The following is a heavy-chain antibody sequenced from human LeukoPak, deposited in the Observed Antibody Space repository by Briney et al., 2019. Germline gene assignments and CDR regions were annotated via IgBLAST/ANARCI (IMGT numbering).Heavy chain of an antibody. CDR1: GGSFSGYY. CDR2: INHSGST. Sequence: SETLSLTCAVYGGSFSGYYWSWIRQPPGKGLEWIGEINHSGSTNYNPSLKSRVTISVDTSKNQFSLKLSSVTAADTAVYYCARDSYWAFDIWGQGTMVTVSS. J-gene: IGHJ3*02. CDR3: ARDSYWAFDI. V-gene: IGHV4-34*01. D-gene: IGHD2-8*02.